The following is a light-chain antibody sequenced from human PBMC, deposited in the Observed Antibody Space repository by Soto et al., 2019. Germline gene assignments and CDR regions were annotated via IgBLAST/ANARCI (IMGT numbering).Light chain of an antibody. CDR2: AAS. V-gene: IGKV1-16*02. Sequence: DIQMTQSPSSVSASVGDRVTIICRASQGINNYLAWFQQKPGKDPKSLVYAASSLQSGVPSKFSCSGSGTDFTLTISSLQSEDFATYYRQQYNSYPLTVGGGTKLDIK. CDR3: QQYNSYPLT. CDR1: QGINNY. J-gene: IGKJ4*01.